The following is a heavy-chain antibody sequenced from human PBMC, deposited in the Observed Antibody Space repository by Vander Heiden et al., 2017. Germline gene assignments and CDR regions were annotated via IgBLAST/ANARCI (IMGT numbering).Heavy chain of an antibody. D-gene: IGHD5-18*01. Sequence: EVQLVESGGGLVQPGGSLRLSCAASGFPFSSYSMNWVRQAPGKGLEWVSYISSSSSTIYYADSVKGRFTISRDNAKNSLYLQMNSLRDEDTAVYYCARGRIQLWSSFDYWGQGTLVTVSS. CDR3: ARGRIQLWSSFDY. J-gene: IGHJ4*02. CDR2: ISSSSSTI. CDR1: GFPFSSYS. V-gene: IGHV3-48*02.